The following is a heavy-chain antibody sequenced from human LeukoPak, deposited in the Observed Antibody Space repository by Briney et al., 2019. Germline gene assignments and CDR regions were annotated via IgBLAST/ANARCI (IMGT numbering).Heavy chain of an antibody. CDR2: INPNSGGT. D-gene: IGHD3-16*01. V-gene: IGHV1-2*06. CDR3: ARDPAYDGIDY. CDR1: GYTFAGYY. J-gene: IGHJ4*02. Sequence: ASVKVSCKASGYTFAGYYMHWVRQAPGQGLEWMGRINPNSGGTNYAQKFQGRVTMTRDTSISTAYMELSRLRSNDTAVYYCARDPAYDGIDYWGQGTLVTVSS.